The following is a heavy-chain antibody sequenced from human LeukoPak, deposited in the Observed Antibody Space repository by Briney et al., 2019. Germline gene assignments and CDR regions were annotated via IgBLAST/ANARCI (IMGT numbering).Heavy chain of an antibody. D-gene: IGHD4-23*01. CDR3: AIGHGGNAPMDH. Sequence: GASVKVSCKASGGAFSSSAITWVRQARGQGLEWMGGIIPLFGTASYAQKFRGRVTFTADGPTTTAYMDLSSLTSGDTAVYYCAIGHGGNAPMDHWGQGTLVTVSS. CDR2: IIPLFGTA. V-gene: IGHV1-69*13. J-gene: IGHJ4*02. CDR1: GGAFSSSA.